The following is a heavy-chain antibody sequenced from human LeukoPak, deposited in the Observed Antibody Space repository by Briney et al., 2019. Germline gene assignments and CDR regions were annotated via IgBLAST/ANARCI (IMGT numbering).Heavy chain of an antibody. V-gene: IGHV3-30*18. D-gene: IGHD3-10*01. CDR2: ISDDGSNK. J-gene: IGHJ4*02. Sequence: GGSLRLSCAASGFTFSAYGMHWVRQAPGKGLEWVAFISDDGSNKYYADSVKGRFTISRDNSKNTLYLQMNSLRAEDTAVYYCAEDEAGYYYYGSGSYSDYWGQGTLVTVSS. CDR1: GFTFSAYG. CDR3: AEDEAGYYYYGSGSYSDY.